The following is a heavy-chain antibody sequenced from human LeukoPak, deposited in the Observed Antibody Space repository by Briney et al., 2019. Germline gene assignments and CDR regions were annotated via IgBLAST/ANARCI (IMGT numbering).Heavy chain of an antibody. D-gene: IGHD4-17*01. CDR3: ARGSHDYGDPRSFDY. CDR1: GGSFSGYY. CDR2: INHSEST. Sequence: SETLSLTCAVYGGSFSGYYWSWIRQPPGKGLEWIGEINHSESTNYNPSLKSRVTISVDTSKNQFSLKLSSVTAADTAVYYCARGSHDYGDPRSFDYWGQGTLVTVSS. V-gene: IGHV4-34*01. J-gene: IGHJ4*02.